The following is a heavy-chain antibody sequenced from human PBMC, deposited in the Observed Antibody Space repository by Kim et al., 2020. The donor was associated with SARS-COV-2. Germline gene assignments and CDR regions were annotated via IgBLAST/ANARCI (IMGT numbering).Heavy chain of an antibody. CDR3: AREGYSSSWYALYLDY. V-gene: IGHV3-9*01. J-gene: IGHJ4*01. CDR1: GFTFDDYA. D-gene: IGHD6-13*01. Sequence: GGSLRLSCAASGFTFDDYAMHWVRQAPGKGLEWVSGISWNSGSIGYADSVKGRFTISRDNAKNSLYLQINSLRAEDTALYYCAREGYSSSWYALYLDYWG. CDR2: ISWNSGSI.